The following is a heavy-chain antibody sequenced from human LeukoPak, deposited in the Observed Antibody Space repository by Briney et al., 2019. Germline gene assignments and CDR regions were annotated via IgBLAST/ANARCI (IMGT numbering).Heavy chain of an antibody. J-gene: IGHJ4*02. CDR1: GLTFTNAW. V-gene: IGHV3-15*01. CDR2: IKSKREGGTT. D-gene: IGHD1-1*01. CDR3: TTGGGTMDY. Sequence: SGGSLRLSCAASGLTFTNAWMSWVRQAPGKGLEWVGRIKSKREGGTTDYAGPVKGRFTISTDDSKNTLYLQMNSLKIEDTAVFYCTTGGGTMDYWGQGTLVTASS.